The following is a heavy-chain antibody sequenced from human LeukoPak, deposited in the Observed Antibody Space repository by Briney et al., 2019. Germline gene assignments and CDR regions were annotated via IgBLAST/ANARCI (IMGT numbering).Heavy chain of an antibody. D-gene: IGHD2-2*01. CDR3: ARVRYCSSTSCYYYYYGMDV. J-gene: IGHJ6*02. Sequence: GASVKVSCKASGYTFTGYYMHWVRQAPGQGLEWMGWINPNSGGTNYAQKFQGRVTITRDTSISTAYMELSRLRSDDTAVYYCARVRYCSSTSCYYYYYGMDVWGQGTTVTVSS. CDR1: GYTFTGYY. CDR2: INPNSGGT. V-gene: IGHV1-2*02.